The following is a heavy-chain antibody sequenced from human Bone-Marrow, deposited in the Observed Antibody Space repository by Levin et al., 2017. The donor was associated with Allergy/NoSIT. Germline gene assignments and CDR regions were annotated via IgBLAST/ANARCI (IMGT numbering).Heavy chain of an antibody. CDR1: GYTFSNFG. Sequence: GESLKISCQASGYTFSNFGITWVRQAPGQGLEWMGAISGYNGNTNYAQKLQGRVTTTTDTSTSTAYMELRSLRSDDTAVYYCARGIYCTNGVCYYDYWGQGTLVTVSS. CDR3: ARGIYCTNGVCYYDY. J-gene: IGHJ4*02. D-gene: IGHD2-8*01. CDR2: ISGYNGNT. V-gene: IGHV1-18*01.